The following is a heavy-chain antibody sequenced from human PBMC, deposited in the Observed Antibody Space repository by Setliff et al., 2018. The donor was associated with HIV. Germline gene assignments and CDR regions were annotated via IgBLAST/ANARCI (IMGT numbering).Heavy chain of an antibody. Sequence: PSETLSLTCTVSGASITSHYWNWIRQPPGKGLEWLGNFYYSGSTNYNPSLKSRISISVDTSKSQFSLKLTSLTAADTAVYYCARGLDSWSSHVFDMWGQGTMVTVSS. D-gene: IGHD6-6*01. V-gene: IGHV4-59*11. CDR3: ARGLDSWSSHVFDM. J-gene: IGHJ3*02. CDR2: FYYSGST. CDR1: GASITSHY.